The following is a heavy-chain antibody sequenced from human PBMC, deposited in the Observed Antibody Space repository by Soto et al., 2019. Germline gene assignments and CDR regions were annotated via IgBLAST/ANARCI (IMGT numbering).Heavy chain of an antibody. CDR2: ISDGVDRA. Sequence: GGSLRLSCAASGFTFSSYGMHWVRQAPGKGLEWVAGISDGVDRAYYGDSVKGRFTISRDTSKNMLYLHMNSLRAEDTAIYYCARYTAVADPYYFDYWGQGTLVTVS. V-gene: IGHV3-23*01. D-gene: IGHD6-19*01. CDR3: ARYTAVADPYYFDY. CDR1: GFTFSSYG. J-gene: IGHJ4*02.